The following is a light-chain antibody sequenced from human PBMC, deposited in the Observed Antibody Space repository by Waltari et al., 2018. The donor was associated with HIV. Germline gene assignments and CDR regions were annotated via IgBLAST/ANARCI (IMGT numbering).Light chain of an antibody. CDR2: IND. J-gene: IGLJ2*01. V-gene: IGLV1-44*01. Sequence: QSPLTQTPSMSGAPGPRVNISCSVGHPTIGRNSVTWYRQLPGTAPKLLIYINDHRPSSVPVRFSGSKSATSAFLVISGLQSDDEADYYCATWDDTMSVVFGGGTRLTVL. CDR3: ATWDDTMSVV. CDR1: HPTIGRNS.